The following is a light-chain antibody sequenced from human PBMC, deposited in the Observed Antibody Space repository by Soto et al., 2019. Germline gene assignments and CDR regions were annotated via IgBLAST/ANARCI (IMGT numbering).Light chain of an antibody. CDR3: QVWDSSSDHGEVV. V-gene: IGLV3-21*04. J-gene: IGLJ2*01. Sequence: SYELTQPPSVSVAPGKTARITCGGNNIGSKSVHWYQQKPGQAPVLVIYYDSDRPSGIPERFSGSNSGNTATLTISRVEAGDEADYYCQVWDSSSDHGEVVFGGGTKVTVL. CDR1: NIGSKS. CDR2: YDS.